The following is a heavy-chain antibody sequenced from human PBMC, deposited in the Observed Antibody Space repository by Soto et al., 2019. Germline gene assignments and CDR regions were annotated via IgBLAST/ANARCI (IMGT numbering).Heavy chain of an antibody. CDR2: TYYRSKWSY. CDR3: ARSQGFVDY. D-gene: IGHD2-15*01. V-gene: IGHV6-1*01. J-gene: IGHJ4*02. Sequence: SQTLSLTCAISGDSVSSTSAAWNWIRRSPSSGLEWLGRTYYRSKWSYDYAVSVKSRITINPDTSKNQFSLQLNSVTPEDTAVYYCARSQGFVDYWGQGTLVTVS. CDR1: GDSVSSTSAA.